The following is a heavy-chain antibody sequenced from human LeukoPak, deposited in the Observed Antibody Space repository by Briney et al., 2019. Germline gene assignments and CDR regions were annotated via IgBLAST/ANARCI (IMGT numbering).Heavy chain of an antibody. CDR2: VYYIGVY. CDR1: GGSISSSIHY. D-gene: IGHD3-9*01. V-gene: IGHV4-39*01. Sequence: SETLSLTCIVSGGSISSSIHYWGWIRQPPGRGLEWVGTVYYIGVYYYNPSLQSRANMPIDMPKTQFFLKLSSVTAADTAVYYCARNWARDICDFWGAGTLVTVSS. CDR3: ARNWARDICDF. J-gene: IGHJ4*02.